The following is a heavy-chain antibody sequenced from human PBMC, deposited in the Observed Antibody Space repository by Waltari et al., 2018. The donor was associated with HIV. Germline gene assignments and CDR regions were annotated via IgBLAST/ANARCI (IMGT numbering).Heavy chain of an antibody. CDR3: VKEGYCSGGSCYSGSLDI. D-gene: IGHD2-15*01. CDR2: ISSSNINT. J-gene: IGHJ3*02. Sequence: QVQLVQSGAEVKKPGASVQVSCKTSGYTFRRYGISWVRQAPGQGLEWMGWISSSNINTKYAQNFQGRVTMTTDTSTNTAYLELRSLRSDDTAVYYCVKEGYCSGGSCYSGSLDIWGQGTKVTVSS. V-gene: IGHV1-18*01. CDR1: GYTFRRYG.